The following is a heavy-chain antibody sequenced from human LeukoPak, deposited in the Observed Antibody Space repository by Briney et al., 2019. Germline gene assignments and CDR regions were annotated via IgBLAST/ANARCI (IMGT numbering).Heavy chain of an antibody. CDR1: GFTFSSYS. V-gene: IGHV3-30*02. CDR2: MRYDGSHK. Sequence: PGGSLRLSCAASGFTFSSYSMNWVRQAPGKGLEWVAFMRYDGSHKDHADSVKGRFTISRDNSKNTLYLQMNSLSAEDTAVYYCARDKGTAAAYDHWGQGTLVTVSS. J-gene: IGHJ4*02. CDR3: ARDKGTAAAYDH. D-gene: IGHD6-13*01.